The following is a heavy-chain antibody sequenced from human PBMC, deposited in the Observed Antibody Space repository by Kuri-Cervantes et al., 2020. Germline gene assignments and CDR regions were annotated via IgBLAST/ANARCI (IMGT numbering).Heavy chain of an antibody. D-gene: IGHD6-13*01. CDR3: ARVEAAAGSAFDI. V-gene: IGHV4-28*03. Sequence: SCAVSGYSISSSNWWGWIRQPPGKGLEWIGYIYYSGSTYYNPSLKSRVTISVDTSKNQFSLKLSSVTAADTAVYYCARVEAAAGSAFDIWGQGTMVTVSS. CDR2: IYYSGST. CDR1: GYSISSSNW. J-gene: IGHJ3*02.